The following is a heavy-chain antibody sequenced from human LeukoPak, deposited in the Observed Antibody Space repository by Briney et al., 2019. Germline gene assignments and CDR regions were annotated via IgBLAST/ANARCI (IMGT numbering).Heavy chain of an antibody. CDR3: ARASYYFDSSGYYSVGYFDY. V-gene: IGHV4-4*07. Sequence: SETLSLTCTVSGGSISSYYWSWIRQPAGKGLEWIGRIYTSGSTYYNPSLKSRVTISVDTSKNQFSLKLTSVTAADTAVYYCARASYYFDSSGYYSVGYFDYWGQGTLVTVSS. CDR2: IYTSGST. D-gene: IGHD3-22*01. CDR1: GGSISSYY. J-gene: IGHJ4*02.